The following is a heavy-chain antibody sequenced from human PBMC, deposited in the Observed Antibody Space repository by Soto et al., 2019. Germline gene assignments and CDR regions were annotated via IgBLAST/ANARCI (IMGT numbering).Heavy chain of an antibody. CDR2: IIPIFGTA. V-gene: IGHV1-69*06. Sequence: QVQLVQSGAEVKKPGSSVKVSCKASGGTFSSYAISWVRQAPGQGLEWMGGIIPIFGTANYAQKFQGRVTITADKSTSTADMELSSLISEDTAVYYCARPYDYGDTGRFDYWGQGTLVTVSS. D-gene: IGHD4-17*01. CDR1: GGTFSSYA. CDR3: ARPYDYGDTGRFDY. J-gene: IGHJ4*02.